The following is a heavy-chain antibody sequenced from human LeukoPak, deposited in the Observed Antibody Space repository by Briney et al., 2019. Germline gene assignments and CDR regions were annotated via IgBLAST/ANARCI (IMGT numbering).Heavy chain of an antibody. CDR3: ARGAYSHTY. V-gene: IGHV3-7*05. Sequence: GGSLRLSCAASGFTFTSYWMTWVRQAPGKGLQWVANIKHDGSEKYYADSVKCRFTISRDNAKNSLCLQMNSLRAEDTAVYYCARGAYSHTYWGQGTLVTVSS. J-gene: IGHJ4*02. CDR2: IKHDGSEK. CDR1: GFTFTSYW. D-gene: IGHD5-18*01.